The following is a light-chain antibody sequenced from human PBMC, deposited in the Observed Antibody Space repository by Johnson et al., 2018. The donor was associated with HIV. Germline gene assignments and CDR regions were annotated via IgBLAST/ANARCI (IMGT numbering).Light chain of an antibody. CDR1: SSNIGNNY. J-gene: IGLJ1*01. CDR3: GTWDSSLSAPV. CDR2: ENN. V-gene: IGLV1-51*02. Sequence: QAVLTQPPSVSAAPGQKVTISCSGSSSNIGNNYVSWYQQLPGTAPKLLIHENNKRPSGIPDRFSGSKSGTSATLGITGLQTGDEADYYCGTWDSSLSAPVFGTGTKVTVL.